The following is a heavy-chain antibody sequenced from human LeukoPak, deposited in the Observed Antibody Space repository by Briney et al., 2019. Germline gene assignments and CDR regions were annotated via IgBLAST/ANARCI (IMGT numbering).Heavy chain of an antibody. CDR3: ARGYCGGGSCYRSALDI. J-gene: IGHJ3*02. CDR2: ISTSGSTI. Sequence: GGSLRLSCAASGFTFSDHYMSWIRQAPGKGLEWVSYISTSGSTIYYGDSVKGRFTISRDNAKNSLYLQMNSLRAEDTAVYYCARGYCGGGSCYRSALDIWGQGTMVTVSS. V-gene: IGHV3-11*01. D-gene: IGHD2-15*01. CDR1: GFTFSDHY.